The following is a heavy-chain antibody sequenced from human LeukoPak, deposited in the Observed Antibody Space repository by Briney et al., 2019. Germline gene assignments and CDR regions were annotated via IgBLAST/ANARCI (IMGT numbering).Heavy chain of an antibody. V-gene: IGHV4-61*01. J-gene: IGHJ4*02. D-gene: IGHD2/OR15-2a*01. CDR1: DDSISSSISNHY. Sequence: SETLSLTCTVSDDSISSSISNHYWSWIRQPPGKGLEWIGYIHYTGSTNYNPSLKNRITISGDTSKSQFALKLTSVTAADTAVYYCARENIYMHYFDYWGQGTLVTVSS. CDR2: IHYTGST. CDR3: ARENIYMHYFDY.